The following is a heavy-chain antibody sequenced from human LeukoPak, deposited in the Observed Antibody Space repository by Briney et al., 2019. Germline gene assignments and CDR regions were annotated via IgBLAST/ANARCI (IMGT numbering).Heavy chain of an antibody. J-gene: IGHJ4*02. CDR1: GFTVSNNY. D-gene: IGHD6-13*01. CDR3: ARARGVAAAVVDY. CDR2: IYSGGTT. V-gene: IGHV3-66*01. Sequence: GRSLRLSCAASGFTVSNNYMSWVRQAPGKGLEWVSLIYSGGTTYYPDSVEGRFTISRDNSKNTLYLQMNSLRDEDTAVYYCARARGVAAAVVDYWGQGTLVTVSS.